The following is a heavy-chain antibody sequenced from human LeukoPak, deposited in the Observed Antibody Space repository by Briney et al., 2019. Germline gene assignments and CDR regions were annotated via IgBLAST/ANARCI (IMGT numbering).Heavy chain of an antibody. D-gene: IGHD3-3*01. CDR2: INHSGST. Sequence: SETLSLTCAVYGGSFSGYYWSWIRQPPGKGLEWIGEINHSGSTNYNPSLKSRVTISVDTSKNQFSLKLSSVTAADTAVYYCARIGYHDFWSGYFLGPFDAFDIWGQGTMVTVSS. V-gene: IGHV4-34*01. J-gene: IGHJ3*02. CDR1: GGSFSGYY. CDR3: ARIGYHDFWSGYFLGPFDAFDI.